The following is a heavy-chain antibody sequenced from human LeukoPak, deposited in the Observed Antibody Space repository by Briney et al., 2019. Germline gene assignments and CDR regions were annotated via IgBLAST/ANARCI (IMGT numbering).Heavy chain of an antibody. V-gene: IGHV1-8*01. CDR2: MNPNNGNT. CDR1: GYTFTSYD. Sequence: ASVKVSCKASGYTFTSYDFNWVRQATGQGLEWMGWMNPNNGNTGYAQKFQGRVTMTRDTSTTTVYMELSSLISEDTAVYYCARAGDDEESYYYMDVWGRGIKVTVSS. D-gene: IGHD3-16*01. CDR3: ARAGDDEESYYYMDV. J-gene: IGHJ6*03.